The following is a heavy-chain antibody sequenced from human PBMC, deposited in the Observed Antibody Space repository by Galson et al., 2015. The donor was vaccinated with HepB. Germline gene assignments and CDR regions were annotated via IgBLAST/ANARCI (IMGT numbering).Heavy chain of an antibody. CDR1: GGSISSYY. CDR2: IYYSGST. D-gene: IGHD2-2*02. Sequence: LSLTCTVSGGSISSYYWSWIRQPPGKGLEWIGYIYYSGSTNYNPSLKSRVTISVDTSKNQFSLKLSSVTAADTAVYYCARVSCSSTSCYTDGNWFDPWGQGTLVTVSS. J-gene: IGHJ5*02. V-gene: IGHV4-59*01. CDR3: ARVSCSSTSCYTDGNWFDP.